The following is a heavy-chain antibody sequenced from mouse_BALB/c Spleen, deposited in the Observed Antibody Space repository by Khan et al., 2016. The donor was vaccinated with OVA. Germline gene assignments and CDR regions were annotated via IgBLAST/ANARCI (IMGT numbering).Heavy chain of an antibody. CDR3: ARHNFCPFAD. J-gene: IGHJ3*01. CDR1: GFTFSSYA. D-gene: IGHD1-3*01. Sequence: EVELVESGGGLVKPGGSLKLSCAASGFTFSSYAMSWVRQTPEKRLEGVATINSDGTYTYYPDSVKGRLPISRDNANTTLYLKMSSLRSVYTAMYYCARHNFCPFADWGQGTLVTVAA. CDR2: INSDGTYT. V-gene: IGHV5-9-3*01.